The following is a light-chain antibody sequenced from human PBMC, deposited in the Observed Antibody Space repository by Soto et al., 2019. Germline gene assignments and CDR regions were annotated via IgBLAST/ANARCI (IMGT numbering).Light chain of an antibody. J-gene: IGLJ2*01. CDR3: QSYDTSLSVV. CDR1: SSNIGAGYD. Sequence: QSVLTQPPSVSGAPGQRGTISCTGSSSNIGAGYDVHWYQQLPGTAPKLLIYANSNRPSGVPDRFSGSKSGTSASLAITGLQDEDEADYYCQSYDTSLSVVFGGGTKLTVL. V-gene: IGLV1-40*01. CDR2: ANS.